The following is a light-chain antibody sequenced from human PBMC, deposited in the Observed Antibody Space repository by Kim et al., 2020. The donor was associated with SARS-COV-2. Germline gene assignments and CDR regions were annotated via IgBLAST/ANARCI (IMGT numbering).Light chain of an antibody. V-gene: IGKV4-1*01. CDR3: LQYFNTPYT. CDR2: WAS. J-gene: IGKJ2*01. Sequence: DIVMTQSPDSLAVSLGERATINCKSSQGVLCTSNKNDLLAWYQQKPGQPPKVLIYWASTRESGVPDRFSASGSGTDFTLTISSLQAEDVAVYYCLQYFNTPYTFGQGTKLET. CDR1: QGVLCTSNKNDL.